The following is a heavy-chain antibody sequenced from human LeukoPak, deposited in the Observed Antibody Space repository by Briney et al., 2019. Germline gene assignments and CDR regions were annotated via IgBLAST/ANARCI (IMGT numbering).Heavy chain of an antibody. CDR3: ARVQYCSSTSCYTSFDY. CDR2: ISSSSSYI. V-gene: IGHV3-21*01. J-gene: IGHJ4*02. Sequence: GGSLRLSCAASGFTFSSYSMNWVRQAPGKGLEWVSSISSSSSYIYYADSVKGRFTISRDNAKNSLYLQMNSLRAEDTAVYYCARVQYCSSTSCYTSFDYWGQGTLVTVSS. CDR1: GFTFSSYS. D-gene: IGHD2-2*02.